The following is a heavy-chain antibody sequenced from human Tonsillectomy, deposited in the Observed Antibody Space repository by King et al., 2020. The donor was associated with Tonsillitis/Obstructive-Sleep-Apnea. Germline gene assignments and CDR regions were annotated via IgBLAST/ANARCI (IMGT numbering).Heavy chain of an antibody. CDR2: ISWDGGST. V-gene: IGHV3-43*01. CDR1: GFTFDDYT. CDR3: AKDLYSWSPQAYAFDI. J-gene: IGHJ3*02. D-gene: IGHD1-26*01. Sequence: VQLVESGRVVVQPGGSLRLSCAASGFTFDDYTMHWVRQAPGKGLEWVSLISWDGGSTYYADSVKGRFTISRDNSKNSLYLQMNSLRTEDTALYYCAKDLYSWSPQAYAFDIWGQGTMVTVSS.